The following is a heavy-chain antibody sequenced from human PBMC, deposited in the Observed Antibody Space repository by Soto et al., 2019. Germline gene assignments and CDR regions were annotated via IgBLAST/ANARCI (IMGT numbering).Heavy chain of an antibody. Sequence: PSETLSLTCTVSGVSVTGGNFFWCWLRQPPGKTLEWLGCISNSETTNSNPSLKSRVTLSLDTSRNQFSLKQNSVTAADTAVYFCARGGLHLGEFSLGQFDSWGQGTLVTVSS. CDR2: ISNSETT. CDR1: GVSVTGGNFF. D-gene: IGHD3-16*02. V-gene: IGHV4-61*01. CDR3: ARGGLHLGEFSLGQFDS. J-gene: IGHJ4*02.